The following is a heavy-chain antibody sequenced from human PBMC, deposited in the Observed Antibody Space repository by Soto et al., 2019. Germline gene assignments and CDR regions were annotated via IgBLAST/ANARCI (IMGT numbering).Heavy chain of an antibody. V-gene: IGHV1-18*04. Sequence: ASVKVSFKASCYTFTSYGISWVRQAPGQGLEWMGWISAYNGNTNYAQKLQGRVTMTTDTSTSTAYMELRSLRSDDTAVYYCARDYYYDSSGYYSYYYSYGMDVWGQGTTVTVPS. D-gene: IGHD3-22*01. CDR1: CYTFTSYG. CDR2: ISAYNGNT. J-gene: IGHJ6*02. CDR3: ARDYYYDSSGYYSYYYSYGMDV.